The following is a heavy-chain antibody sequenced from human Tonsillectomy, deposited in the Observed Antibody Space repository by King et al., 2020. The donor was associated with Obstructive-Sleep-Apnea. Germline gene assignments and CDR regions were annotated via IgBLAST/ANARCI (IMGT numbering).Heavy chain of an antibody. Sequence: VQLQQWGAGLLKPSETLSLTCAVYGGSFSDYYWSWISQPPGKGLEWIGEINHSGTTNYNPSLKSRVTISVDTSKNQFSLKLNSVTAADTAVYYCARIPLSYYGSGSNWYFDIWGRGTLVTVSS. D-gene: IGHD3-10*01. CDR1: GGSFSDYY. V-gene: IGHV4-34*01. J-gene: IGHJ2*01. CDR3: ARIPLSYYGSGSNWYFDI. CDR2: INHSGTT.